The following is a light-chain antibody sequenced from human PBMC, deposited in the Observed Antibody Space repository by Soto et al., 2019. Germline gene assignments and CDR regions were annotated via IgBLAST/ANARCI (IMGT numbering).Light chain of an antibody. V-gene: IGKV3-11*01. CDR1: QSVSSY. CDR2: DAS. J-gene: IGKJ5*01. Sequence: EIVLTQSPATLSLSPGERATLSCRASQSVSSYLAWYQQQPGQAPRLLIYDASNRATAIPARFSGSGSGTDVTLTISSLEPEDFAVYYCQQRSNWPPITFGQGTRLEIK. CDR3: QQRSNWPPIT.